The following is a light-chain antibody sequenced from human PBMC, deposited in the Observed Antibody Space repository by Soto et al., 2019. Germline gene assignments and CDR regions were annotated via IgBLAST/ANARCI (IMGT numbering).Light chain of an antibody. V-gene: IGKV3-20*01. Sequence: EIVLTQSPGTLSLSPGERATLSCRARQRVSSSYLAWYQQKPGQAPRLLIYGASSRATGIPDRFSGSGSGTDFTLTISRMEPEDFAVYYCQQYGSSPYPFGQGTKLEIK. CDR1: QRVSSSY. CDR3: QQYGSSPYP. CDR2: GAS. J-gene: IGKJ2*01.